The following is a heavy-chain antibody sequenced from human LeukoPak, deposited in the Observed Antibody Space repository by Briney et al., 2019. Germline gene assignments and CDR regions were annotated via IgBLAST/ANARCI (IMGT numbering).Heavy chain of an antibody. V-gene: IGHV1-46*01. CDR3: ARGIAVAGPRLNNWLDP. CDR1: GYTFTSYY. D-gene: IGHD6-19*01. Sequence: ASVKVSCKASGYTFTSYYMHWVRQAPGQGLEWMGIINPSGGSTSYAQKFQGRVTMTRDTSTSTVYMELSSLRSEDTAVYYCARGIAVAGPRLNNWLDPWGQGTLVTVSS. CDR2: INPSGGST. J-gene: IGHJ5*02.